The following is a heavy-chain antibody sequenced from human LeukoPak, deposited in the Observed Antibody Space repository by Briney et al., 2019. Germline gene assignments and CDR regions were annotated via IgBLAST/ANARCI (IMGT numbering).Heavy chain of an antibody. V-gene: IGHV1-8*01. CDR2: MNPNSGNT. J-gene: IGHJ6*02. Sequence: ASVKVSCKASGYTFTSYDINWVRQATGQGLEWMGWMNPNSGNTGYAQKFQGRVTMTRNTSISTAYMELSSLRSEDTAVYYCARGAGPSSSSWTYYYCYYGMDVWGQGTTVTVSS. D-gene: IGHD6-13*01. CDR1: GYTFTSYD. CDR3: ARGAGPSSSSWTYYYCYYGMDV.